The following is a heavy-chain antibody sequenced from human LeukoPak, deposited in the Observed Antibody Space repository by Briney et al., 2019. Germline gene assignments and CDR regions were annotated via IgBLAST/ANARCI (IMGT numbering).Heavy chain of an antibody. D-gene: IGHD3-10*01. CDR1: GGPVSSGSYY. J-gene: IGHJ4*02. CDR3: ARVDYYGSGSFLDY. Sequence: PSETLSLTCTVSGGPVSSGSYYWSWIRQPPGKGLEWIGYIYYSGSTNYNPSLKSRVTISVDTSKNQFSLKLRSVTAADTAVYYCARVDYYGSGSFLDYWGQGTLVTVSS. V-gene: IGHV4-61*01. CDR2: IYYSGST.